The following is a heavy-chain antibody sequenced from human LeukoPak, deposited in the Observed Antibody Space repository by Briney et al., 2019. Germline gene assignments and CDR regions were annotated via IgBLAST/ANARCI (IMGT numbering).Heavy chain of an antibody. V-gene: IGHV3-23*01. Sequence: GGSLRLSCAASGFTFSSYAMSWVRQAPGKGLEWVSAISGSGGSTYYADSVKGRFTISRDSSKNTLYLQMNSLRAEDTAVYYRAKDQARSIAVAGSDAFDIWGQGTMVTVSS. CDR1: GFTFSSYA. CDR2: ISGSGGST. CDR3: AKDQARSIAVAGSDAFDI. D-gene: IGHD6-19*01. J-gene: IGHJ3*02.